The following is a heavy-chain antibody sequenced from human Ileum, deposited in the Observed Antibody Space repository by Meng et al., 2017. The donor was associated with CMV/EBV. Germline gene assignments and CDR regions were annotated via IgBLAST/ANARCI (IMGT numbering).Heavy chain of an antibody. Sequence: SSSCCGYFWSWTRQHLGKGLELIGYIYYSGSTYYNPSLKSRVTISVDKSTNQFSLELSSVTAADTAVYYGARGDYSNYYYYYYGMDVWGQGTTVTVSS. V-gene: IGHV4-31*02. D-gene: IGHD4-11*01. CDR3: ARGDYSNYYYYYYGMDV. J-gene: IGHJ6*02. CDR1: SSSCCGYF. CDR2: IYYSGST.